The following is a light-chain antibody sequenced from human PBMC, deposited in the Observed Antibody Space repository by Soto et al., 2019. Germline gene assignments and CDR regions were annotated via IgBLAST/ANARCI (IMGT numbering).Light chain of an antibody. J-gene: IGKJ1*01. Sequence: ESVLTQSPGTLSLSPGERATLSCRASQSVSSSFLAWYQLKPGQAPRLLIYGASSRATGIPARFSGGGSGTDFTLTISRLEPEDFAVYYCQQYDSSPLTFGQGTKVEIK. CDR2: GAS. V-gene: IGKV3-20*01. CDR3: QQYDSSPLT. CDR1: QSVSSSF.